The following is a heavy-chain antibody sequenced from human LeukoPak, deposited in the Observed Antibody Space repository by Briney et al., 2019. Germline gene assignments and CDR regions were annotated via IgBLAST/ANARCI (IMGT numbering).Heavy chain of an antibody. CDR1: GDSVSSKNGA. Sequence: SQTLSLTCVVSGDSVSSKNGAWNWIRQSPSRGLEWLGRTYYRSKWYNDYAESMEGRMTISQDTSKNQYSLHLNSVTPDDTAVYYCARDEINWNYGDAFDIWGQGTMVTVSS. J-gene: IGHJ3*02. CDR2: TYYRSKWYN. V-gene: IGHV6-1*01. CDR3: ARDEINWNYGDAFDI. D-gene: IGHD1-7*01.